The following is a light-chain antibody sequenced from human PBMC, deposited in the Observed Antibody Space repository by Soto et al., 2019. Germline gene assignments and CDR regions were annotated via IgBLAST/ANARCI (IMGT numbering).Light chain of an antibody. CDR2: ASS. V-gene: IGKV1-9*01. CDR3: QQANSFPIT. CDR1: QGIGTY. Sequence: IQLTQSPSSLSASVGDRVTVTCRASQGIGTYLVWYQQKSGKAPTVLIYASSTLQTGVPSRFSGSGSGTDFTLTIGSLQPEDLATYYCQQANSFPITFGQGTRLEIK. J-gene: IGKJ5*01.